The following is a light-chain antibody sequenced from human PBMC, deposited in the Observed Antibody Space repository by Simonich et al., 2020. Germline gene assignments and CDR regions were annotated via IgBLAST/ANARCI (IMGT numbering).Light chain of an antibody. CDR3: QSYDSSGWV. V-gene: IGLV6-57*03. Sequence: NFMLTQPHSVSESPGKTVTISCTRSSGSIASNYVQGYQQRPGSAPTTVIYEANQRPSGVPDRFSGSIDSSSNSASLTISGLKTEDEADYYCQSYDSSGWVFGGGTKLTVL. J-gene: IGLJ3*02. CDR2: EAN. CDR1: SGSIASNY.